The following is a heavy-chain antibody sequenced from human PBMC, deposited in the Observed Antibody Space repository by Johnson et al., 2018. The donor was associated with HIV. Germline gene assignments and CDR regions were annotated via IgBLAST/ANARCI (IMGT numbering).Heavy chain of an antibody. D-gene: IGHD1-20*01. CDR2: IRHDGSNK. V-gene: IGHV3-30*02. Sequence: QVQLVESGGGVVQPGRSLRLSCAASGFTFSTYGMHWVRQAPGKGLEWVAFIRHDGSNKYYADSVKGRFTISRDNSKNMLFLQMNSLRAEDTAMFYCAKYNWNHDAFDIWGQGTKVTVSS. CDR3: AKYNWNHDAFDI. J-gene: IGHJ3*02. CDR1: GFTFSTYG.